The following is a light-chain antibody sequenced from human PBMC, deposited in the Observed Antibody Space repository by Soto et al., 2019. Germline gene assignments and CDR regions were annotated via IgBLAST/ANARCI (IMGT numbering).Light chain of an antibody. CDR3: QQYNNWPPLT. Sequence: EVVMTQSPATLSVSPGERATLSCRASQSVSSNLAWYQQKPGQAPRLLIYGASTRATGIPARFSGSGSATEFTLTLSSLQSEDFAVYYCQQYNNWPPLTFGGGNTVQIK. CDR2: GAS. J-gene: IGKJ4*01. V-gene: IGKV3-15*01. CDR1: QSVSSN.